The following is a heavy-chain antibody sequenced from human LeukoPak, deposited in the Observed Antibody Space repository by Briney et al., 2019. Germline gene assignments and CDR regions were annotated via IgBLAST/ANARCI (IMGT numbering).Heavy chain of an antibody. CDR2: ISAYNGNT. CDR1: GYTFNSYG. J-gene: IGHJ3*02. V-gene: IGHV1-18*01. Sequence: ASVTVSCKASGYTFNSYGISWVRQAPGQGLEWMGWISAYNGNTNYAQKLQGRVTMTTDTSTSTAYMELRSLRSDDTAVYFCAKHLHIVVVTEDAFDIWGQGTMVTVS. D-gene: IGHD2-21*02. CDR3: AKHLHIVVVTEDAFDI.